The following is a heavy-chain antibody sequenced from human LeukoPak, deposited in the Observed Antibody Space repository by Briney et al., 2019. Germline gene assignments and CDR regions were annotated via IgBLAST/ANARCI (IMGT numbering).Heavy chain of an antibody. J-gene: IGHJ4*02. CDR2: IRYEGGEI. D-gene: IGHD1-26*01. CDR3: ARDKPRGSYYGSIFDS. V-gene: IGHV3-7*01. CDR1: GFTSSSYW. Sequence: PGGCLRLSCVVSGFTSSSYWMSCVRQAPGKGLEWVANIRYEGGEIYYVDSVKGRFTISRDNAKNSLYLQMNSLRAEDAAVYYCARDKPRGSYYGSIFDSWGQGTLVTVSS.